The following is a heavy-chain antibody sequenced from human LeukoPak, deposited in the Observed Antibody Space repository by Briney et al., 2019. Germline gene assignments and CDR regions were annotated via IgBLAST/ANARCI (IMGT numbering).Heavy chain of an antibody. D-gene: IGHD1-26*01. V-gene: IGHV3-33*06. CDR1: GFTFSSYG. Sequence: GRSLRLSCAAAGFTFSSYGMHWVRQAPGKGLEWVAVIWYDGSNKYYADSVKGRFTISRDNSKNTLYLQMNSLRAEDTAVYYCAKDNGVGAFDYWGQGTLVTVSS. J-gene: IGHJ4*02. CDR3: AKDNGVGAFDY. CDR2: IWYDGSNK.